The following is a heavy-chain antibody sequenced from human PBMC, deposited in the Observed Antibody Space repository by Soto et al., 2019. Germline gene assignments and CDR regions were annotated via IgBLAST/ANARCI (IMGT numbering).Heavy chain of an antibody. CDR1: GGSISSGGYS. V-gene: IGHV4-30-2*01. CDR2: IYHSGST. J-gene: IGHJ5*02. Sequence: QLQLQESGSGLVKPSQTLSLTCAVSGGSISSGGYSWSWIRQPPGKGLEWIGYIYHSGSTYYNPSLKSRVTIAVDRSKNQFSLKLSSVTAADTAVYYWARGDYSNASWFDPWGQGTLVTVSS. D-gene: IGHD4-4*01. CDR3: ARGDYSNASWFDP.